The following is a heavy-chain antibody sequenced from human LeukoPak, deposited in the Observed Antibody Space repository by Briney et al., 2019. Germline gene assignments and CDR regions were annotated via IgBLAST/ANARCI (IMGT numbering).Heavy chain of an antibody. Sequence: GGSLRLSCTASGFRFSSYWMHGVRQAPGKGLVCVSRIKSAETGRNYAASVKGRFTISRDNGKNTLYPQMNSLRTEDTDVYYCARGGSPPEAIGDTFDIWGQGTMVTVSS. CDR3: ARGGSPPEAIGDTFDI. CDR2: IKSAETGR. V-gene: IGHV3-74*01. CDR1: GFRFSSYW. J-gene: IGHJ3*02. D-gene: IGHD1-26*01.